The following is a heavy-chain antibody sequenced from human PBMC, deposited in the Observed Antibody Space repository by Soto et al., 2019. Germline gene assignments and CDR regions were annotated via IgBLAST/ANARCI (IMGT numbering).Heavy chain of an antibody. CDR2: IYYSGIT. Sequence: PSETLSLTCTVSGGSITSSSYYWGWIRQPPGKGLEWIGSIYYSGITYYNPSLKSRVTISVDTSKSQFSLKLNSVTAADTSVYYCARPPTASLDAFEIWGQGTMVTVSS. CDR1: GGSITSSSYY. J-gene: IGHJ3*02. CDR3: ARPPTASLDAFEI. V-gene: IGHV4-39*01.